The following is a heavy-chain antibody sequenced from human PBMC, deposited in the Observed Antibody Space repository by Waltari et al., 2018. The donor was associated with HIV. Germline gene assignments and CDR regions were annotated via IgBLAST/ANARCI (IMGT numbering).Heavy chain of an antibody. CDR1: GFPFSSYA. J-gene: IGHJ4*02. D-gene: IGHD6-19*01. Sequence: EVQLLESGGGLVQPGGSLRLSCAASGFPFSSYAMSLVRQAPGKGLEWVSAISGSGGSTYYADSVKGRFTISRDNSKNTLYLQMNSLRAEDTAVYYCAKDSSGWYYFDYWGQGTLVTVSS. CDR2: ISGSGGST. CDR3: AKDSSGWYYFDY. V-gene: IGHV3-23*01.